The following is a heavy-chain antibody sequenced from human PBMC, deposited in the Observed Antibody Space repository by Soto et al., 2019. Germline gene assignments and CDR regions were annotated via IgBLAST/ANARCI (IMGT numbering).Heavy chain of an antibody. CDR3: ASHSSLRGYCISTSCYGYYYGMDV. CDR2: ISPTFVTA. J-gene: IGHJ6*02. CDR1: GGTFRSYA. D-gene: IGHD2-2*01. V-gene: IGHV1-69*12. Sequence: QVQLVQSGAEVKKPGSSVKVSCKASGGTFRSYAISWVRKAPGQGLEWWGGISPTFVTADYAQKFQGRVTITADESTSTAYMELSSLRSEDTAVYYCASHSSLRGYCISTSCYGYYYGMDVWGQGTTVTVSS.